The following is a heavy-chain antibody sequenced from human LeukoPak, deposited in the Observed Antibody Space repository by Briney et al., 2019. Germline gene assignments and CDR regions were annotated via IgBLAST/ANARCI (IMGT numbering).Heavy chain of an antibody. CDR3: ARDRGSEFDH. CDR1: GFTLSTYS. Sequence: GGSLRLSCAASGFTLSTYSMNWVRQAPGKGLEWVAYISSSVSTIYYADSVKGRFTISRDNAWNSLYLQMNNLRDEDTAVYYCARDRGSEFDHWGQGTLVTVSS. J-gene: IGHJ4*02. CDR2: ISSSVSTI. V-gene: IGHV3-48*02. D-gene: IGHD1-26*01.